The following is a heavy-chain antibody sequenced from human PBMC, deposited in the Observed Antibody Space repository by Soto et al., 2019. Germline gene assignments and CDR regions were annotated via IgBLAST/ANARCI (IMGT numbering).Heavy chain of an antibody. Sequence: ASVKVSCKASGYTFTSYAMHWVRQAPGQRLEWMGWINAGNGNTKYSQKFQGRVTITRDTSASTAYMELSSLRSEDTAAYYCARDAYYDSSGYYYYYGMDVWGQGTTVTVSS. J-gene: IGHJ6*02. CDR2: INAGNGNT. CDR3: ARDAYYDSSGYYYYYGMDV. D-gene: IGHD3-22*01. CDR1: GYTFTSYA. V-gene: IGHV1-3*01.